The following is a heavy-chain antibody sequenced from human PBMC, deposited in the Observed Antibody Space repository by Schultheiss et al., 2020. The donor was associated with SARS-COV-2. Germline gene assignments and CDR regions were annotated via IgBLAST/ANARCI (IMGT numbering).Heavy chain of an antibody. J-gene: IGHJ3*02. D-gene: IGHD6-13*01. CDR1: GGSISSGSYY. V-gene: IGHV4-61*01. CDR3: ARGARPAAAGTDGAFDI. Sequence: SQTLSLTCTVSGGSISSGSYYWSWIRQPPGKGLEWIGYIYYSGSTNYNPSLKSRVTISVDTSKNQFSLKLSSVTAADTAVYYCARGARPAAAGTDGAFDIWGQGTMVTVSS. CDR2: IYYSGST.